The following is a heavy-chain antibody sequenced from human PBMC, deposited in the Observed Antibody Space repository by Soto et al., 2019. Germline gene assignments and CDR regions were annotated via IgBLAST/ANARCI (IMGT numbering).Heavy chain of an antibody. CDR2: FIPIFDAA. CDR1: GGTFSNYA. Sequence: QVQLVQSGAEVKKPGSSVKVSCKASGGTFSNYAINWVRQAPGQGLEWMGGFIPIFDAANYAQNFRGRVMITADESTSTAYMELSGLRSEATAMYYCARKAESYGFDIWGQGTLVTVS. D-gene: IGHD3-10*01. CDR3: ARKAESYGFDI. V-gene: IGHV1-69*01. J-gene: IGHJ3*02.